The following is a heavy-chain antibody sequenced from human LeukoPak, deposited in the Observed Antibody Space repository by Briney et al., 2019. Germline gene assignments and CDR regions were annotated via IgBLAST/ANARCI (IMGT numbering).Heavy chain of an antibody. CDR3: ARDRGSRRYNDGYSEY. Sequence: GGSLRLSCAASGFTLSSYTINWVRQAPGKGLEWVSSISSSGSYIYYADSVKGRFTVSRDNAKNSLYLQMKSLRAEDTAVYYCARDRGSRRYNDGYSEYWGQGTLVTVSS. CDR1: GFTLSSYT. CDR2: ISSSGSYI. V-gene: IGHV3-21*01. J-gene: IGHJ4*02. D-gene: IGHD5-18*01.